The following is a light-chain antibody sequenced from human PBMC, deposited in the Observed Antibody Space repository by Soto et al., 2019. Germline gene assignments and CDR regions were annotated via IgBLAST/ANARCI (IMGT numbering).Light chain of an antibody. CDR3: QQTYSTPPLT. V-gene: IGKV1-39*01. J-gene: IGKJ4*01. CDR2: VAS. Sequence: DIQMTQSPSSLSASVGDRVTITCRASQNINNYLNWYQQKPGKAPELLIYVASSLQSGVPSRFSGSGSGTDFXLTXXXLQPEDFATYYCQQTYSTPPLTFGGGTKVEIK. CDR1: QNINNY.